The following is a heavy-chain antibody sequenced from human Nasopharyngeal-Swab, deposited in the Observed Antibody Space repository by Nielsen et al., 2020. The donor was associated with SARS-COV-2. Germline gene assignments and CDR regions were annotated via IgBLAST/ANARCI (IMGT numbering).Heavy chain of an antibody. CDR1: GFTFGDYA. CDR2: IRSKAYGGAT. J-gene: IGHJ4*02. Sequence: GGSLRLSCTASGFTFGDYAMSWIRQAPGKGLEEVGFIRSKAYGGATEYAASVKGRFTISRDDSKSIAYLQMNSLKTEDTAVYYCTVDDFWSGYYRYWGQGTLVTVSS. V-gene: IGHV3-49*03. D-gene: IGHD3-3*01. CDR3: TVDDFWSGYYRY.